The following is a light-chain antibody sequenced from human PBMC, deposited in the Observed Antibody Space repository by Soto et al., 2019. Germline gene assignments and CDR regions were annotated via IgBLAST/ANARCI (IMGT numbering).Light chain of an antibody. Sequence: IVLTQSPAPLSLSPGERTTLSCRASLSVSRNLAWYQQKPGQAPRLLIFDASTRATGIPARFSGSGSGTEFTLTITSLQSEDFAVYYCQQYNAWPRTFGQGTKVDI. J-gene: IGKJ1*01. CDR1: LSVSRN. V-gene: IGKV3-15*01. CDR3: QQYNAWPRT. CDR2: DAS.